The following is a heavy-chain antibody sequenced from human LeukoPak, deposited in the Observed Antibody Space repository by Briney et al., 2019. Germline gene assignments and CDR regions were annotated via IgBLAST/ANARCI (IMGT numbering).Heavy chain of an antibody. J-gene: IGHJ6*02. D-gene: IGHD2-15*01. CDR3: ARHNCGGSCYSDYYYYGMDV. CDR2: IYTSGST. Sequence: SETLSLTCIVSGGSISSYYWSWIRPPAGKGLEWIGRIYTSGSTHYNPPLKSGTTMSVDTSKNQFSLKLSSVTASGTAVYYCARHNCGGSCYSDYYYYGMDVWGQGTTVTVSS. V-gene: IGHV4-4*07. CDR1: GGSISSYY.